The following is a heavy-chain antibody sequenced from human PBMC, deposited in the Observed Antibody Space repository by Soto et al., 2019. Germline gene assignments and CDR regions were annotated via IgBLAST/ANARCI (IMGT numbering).Heavy chain of an antibody. J-gene: IGHJ5*02. CDR3: ARSYYDSTGFAVDP. D-gene: IGHD3-22*01. V-gene: IGHV4-30-4*01. Sequence: SETLSLTCTVSGGSIRSGYYYWSWIRQPPGRGLEWIGYIYYSGSTYYNPSLKSRLTISVDTSKNQFSLKLSSVTAADTAMYYCARSYYDSTGFAVDPWGQGTLVTVSS. CDR1: GGSIRSGYYY. CDR2: IYYSGST.